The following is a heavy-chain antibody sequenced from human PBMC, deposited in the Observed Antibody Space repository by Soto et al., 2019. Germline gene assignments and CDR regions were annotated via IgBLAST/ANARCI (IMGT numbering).Heavy chain of an antibody. CDR2: VIPVLDIA. J-gene: IGHJ5*02. Sequence: QVQLVQSGAEVKKPGSSVKVSCKASGGTFSSYTISWVRQAPGQGLEWVGRVIPVLDIANYAQKFQGRVTITADKFTNTAYMELSSLRSNDTAIYFCATSSYSERWFDPWGQGTLVTVSS. V-gene: IGHV1-69*02. CDR1: GGTFSSYT. D-gene: IGHD3-16*02. CDR3: ATSSYSERWFDP.